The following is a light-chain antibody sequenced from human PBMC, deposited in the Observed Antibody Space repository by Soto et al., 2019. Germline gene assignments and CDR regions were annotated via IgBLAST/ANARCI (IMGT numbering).Light chain of an antibody. CDR1: SSDVGGYNY. Sequence: QSVLTQPASVSGSPGQSITISCTGTSSDVGGYNYVSWYQEHPGKAPKLMIYDVSNRPSGVSNRCSGSKSGNTASLTMSGLEAEDEADYYCSSYTSSSALVVFGGGTKLTVL. CDR2: DVS. J-gene: IGLJ2*01. V-gene: IGLV2-14*01. CDR3: SSYTSSSALVV.